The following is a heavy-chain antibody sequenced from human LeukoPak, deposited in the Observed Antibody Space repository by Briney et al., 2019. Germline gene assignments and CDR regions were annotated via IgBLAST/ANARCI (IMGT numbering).Heavy chain of an antibody. CDR3: AKDVAVAGTGGHFDY. CDR1: GFTFSSYG. D-gene: IGHD6-19*01. J-gene: IGHJ4*02. CDR2: IWYDGSNK. V-gene: IGHV3-33*06. Sequence: GRSLRLSCAASGFTFSSYGMHWVRQAPGKGLEWVAVIWYDGSNKYYADSVKGRFTISRDNSKNTLYLQMNSLRAEDTAVYYCAKDVAVAGTGGHFDYWGQGTLVTVSS.